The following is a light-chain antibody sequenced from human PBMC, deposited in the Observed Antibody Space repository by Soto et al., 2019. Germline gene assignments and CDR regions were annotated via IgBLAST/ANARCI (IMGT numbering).Light chain of an antibody. CDR2: AAS. Sequence: DIQMTQSPSSLSASVGDRVTIACRASQTISTYLNWYQQKPGKAPKLLIYAASFLQSGVPSRFSGSGSGTEFTLTISSLQPDDFATYYCQQYNSYWTFGQGTKVDIK. CDR1: QTISTY. CDR3: QQYNSYWT. J-gene: IGKJ1*01. V-gene: IGKV1-39*01.